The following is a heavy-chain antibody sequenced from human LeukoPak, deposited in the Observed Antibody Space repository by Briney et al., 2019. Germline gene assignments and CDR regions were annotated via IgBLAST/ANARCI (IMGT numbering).Heavy chain of an antibody. CDR2: INAGNGNT. J-gene: IGHJ4*02. CDR1: GYTFTSYA. D-gene: IGHD1-26*01. CDR3: ARDRGIVGATAPLFGY. V-gene: IGHV1-3*01. Sequence: ASLKVSCKASGYTFTSYAMHWVRQAPGQRLERMGWINAGNGNTKYSQKFQGRVTITRDTSASTAYMELSSLRSEDTAVYYCARDRGIVGATAPLFGYWGQGTLVTVSS.